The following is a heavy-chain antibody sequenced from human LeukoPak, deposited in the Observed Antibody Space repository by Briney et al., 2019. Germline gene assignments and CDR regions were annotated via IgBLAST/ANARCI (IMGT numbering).Heavy chain of an antibody. Sequence: GGSLRLSCAASGFTFSSYGMHWVRQTPDKGLEWVAFSSYDGRKEYYADSVKGRFTISRDNAKNTLYLQMDSLRASDTALFYCAKGRSGFDSTWYYFDSWGQGALVTVSS. CDR3: AKGRSGFDSTWYYFDS. J-gene: IGHJ4*02. V-gene: IGHV3-30*18. D-gene: IGHD6-13*01. CDR1: GFTFSSYG. CDR2: SSYDGRKE.